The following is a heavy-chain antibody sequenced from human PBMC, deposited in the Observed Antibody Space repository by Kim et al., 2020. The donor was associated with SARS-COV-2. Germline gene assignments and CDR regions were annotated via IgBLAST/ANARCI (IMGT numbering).Heavy chain of an antibody. J-gene: IGHJ4*02. V-gene: IGHV4-59*13. D-gene: IGHD1-26*01. CDR2: IYYSGST. CDR1: GGSISSYY. Sequence: SETLSLTCTVSGGSISSYYWSWIRQPPGKGLEWIGYIYYSGSTNYNPSLKSRVTISVDTSKNQFSLKLSSVTAADTAVYYCARGAPRIVGATGWFDYWGQGTLVTVSS. CDR3: ARGAPRIVGATGWFDY.